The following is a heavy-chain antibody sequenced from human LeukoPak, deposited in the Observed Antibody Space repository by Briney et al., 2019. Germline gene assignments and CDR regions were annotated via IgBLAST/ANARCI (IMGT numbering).Heavy chain of an antibody. D-gene: IGHD2-15*01. CDR2: ISHSGYTI. Sequence: GGSLRLSCAASGFSFSDDFMSWTRQAPGQRPEWVSYISHSGYTIQYADSVKARFTISRDNAKNSLYLQMNSLRAEDTAVYYCARERGDIVAFWGQGTTVTISS. CDR1: GFSFSDDF. CDR3: ARERGDIVAF. V-gene: IGHV3-11*01. J-gene: IGHJ6*02.